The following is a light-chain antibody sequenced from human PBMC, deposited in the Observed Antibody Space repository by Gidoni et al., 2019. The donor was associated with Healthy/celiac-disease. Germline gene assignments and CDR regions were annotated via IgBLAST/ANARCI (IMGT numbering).Light chain of an antibody. CDR1: QSVSSN. Sequence: EIVMTQSPATLSGSPGERATLSCRASQSVSSNLAWYQQKPGQAPRLLIYGASTRATGIPARFSGSGSGTEFTLTISSLQSEDFAVYYCQQYNSGTFGQGTKVEIK. J-gene: IGKJ1*01. V-gene: IGKV3-15*01. CDR3: QQYNSGT. CDR2: GAS.